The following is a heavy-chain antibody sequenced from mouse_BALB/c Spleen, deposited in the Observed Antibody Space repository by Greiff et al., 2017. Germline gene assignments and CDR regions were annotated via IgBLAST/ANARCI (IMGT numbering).Heavy chain of an antibody. J-gene: IGHJ4*01. CDR1: GFTFTDYY. V-gene: IGHV7-3*02. CDR3: ARDTDGYYFYAMDY. Sequence: EVMLVESGGGLVQPGGSLRLSCATSGFTFTDYYMSWVRQPPGKALEWLGFIRNKANGYTTEYSASVKGRFTISRVNSQSILYLQMNTLRAEDSATYYCARDTDGYYFYAMDYWGQGTSVTVSS. CDR2: IRNKANGYTT. D-gene: IGHD2-3*01.